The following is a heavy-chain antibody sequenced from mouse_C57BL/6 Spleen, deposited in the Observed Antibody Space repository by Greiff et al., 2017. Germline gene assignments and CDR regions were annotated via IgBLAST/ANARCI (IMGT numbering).Heavy chain of an antibody. J-gene: IGHJ2*01. CDR3: ASHYDYDEGYYFDY. V-gene: IGHV5-9*01. CDR1: GFTFSSYT. Sequence: EVQRVESGGGLVKPGGSLKLSCAASGFTFSSYTMSWVRQTPEKRLEWVATISGGGGNTYYPDSVKGRFTISKDNARNTLYLQMSSLRSEDTALYYCASHYDYDEGYYFDYWGQGTTLTVSS. CDR2: ISGGGGNT. D-gene: IGHD2-4*01.